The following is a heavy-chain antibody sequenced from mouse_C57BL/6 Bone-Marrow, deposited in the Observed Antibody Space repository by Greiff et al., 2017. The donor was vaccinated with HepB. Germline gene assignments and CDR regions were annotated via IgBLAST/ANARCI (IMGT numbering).Heavy chain of an antibody. Sequence: EVMLVESGGGLVKPGGSLKLSCAASGFTFSSYAMSWVRQTPEKKLEWVATISDGGSYTYYPDNVKGRFTISRDNAKNNLYLQMSHLKSEDTAMYYGAKEAGPWFAYWGQGTLATVSA. CDR2: ISDGGSYT. V-gene: IGHV5-4*01. CDR1: GFTFSSYA. J-gene: IGHJ3*01. CDR3: AKEAGPWFAY. D-gene: IGHD3-3*01.